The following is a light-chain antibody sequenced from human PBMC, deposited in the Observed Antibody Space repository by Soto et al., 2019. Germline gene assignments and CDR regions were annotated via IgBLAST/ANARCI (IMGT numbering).Light chain of an antibody. CDR3: QQYNDRPPIT. J-gene: IGKJ5*01. CDR1: QSVDNN. V-gene: IGKV3-15*01. CDR2: GSF. Sequence: IVVTQSAFTLSASPGESATLSCRASQSVDNNVAWYQQKPGQAPRLLIVGSFARATGIPARFSGSGSGSEFTLTISGLQSEDFAIYYCQQYNDRPPITFGEGTRLEIK.